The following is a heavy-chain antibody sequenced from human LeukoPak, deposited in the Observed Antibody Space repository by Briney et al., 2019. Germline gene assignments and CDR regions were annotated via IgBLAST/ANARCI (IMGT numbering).Heavy chain of an antibody. V-gene: IGHV4-34*01. CDR1: GGSFSGYY. D-gene: IGHD7-27*01. Sequence: PSETLSPTCAVYGGSFSGYYWSWIRQPPGKGLEWIGEINHSGSTNYNPSLKSRVTISVDTSKNQFSLKLSSVTAADTAVYYCARDGLSKRRRALTFDPWGQGTLVTVSS. CDR2: INHSGST. J-gene: IGHJ5*02. CDR3: ARDGLSKRRRALTFDP.